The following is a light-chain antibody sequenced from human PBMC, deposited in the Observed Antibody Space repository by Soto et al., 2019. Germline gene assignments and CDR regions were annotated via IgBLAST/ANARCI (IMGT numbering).Light chain of an antibody. CDR3: QEYDDWPPWT. CDR2: CAS. J-gene: IGKJ5*01. V-gene: IGKV3-15*01. CDR1: QSVGTN. Sequence: EIVVTQSPATLSLSPGERATLSCRASQSVGTNLAWYQQRPGRAARLVIYCASTRGTGSPARLSGGGSGTGFTLTITSLQSEDFAVYYCQEYDDWPPWTFGQGTRLEI.